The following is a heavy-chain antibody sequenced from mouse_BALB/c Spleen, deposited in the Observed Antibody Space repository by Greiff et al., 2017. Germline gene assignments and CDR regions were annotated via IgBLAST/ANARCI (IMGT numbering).Heavy chain of an antibody. CDR1: GFNIKDTY. CDR2: IDPANGNT. V-gene: IGHV14-3*02. D-gene: IGHD1-1*01. CDR3: ARSHYYGSSYGTSWLAE. J-gene: IGHJ3*01. Sequence: VQLKESGAELVKPGASVKLSCTASGFNIKDTYMHWVKQRPEQGLEWIGRIDPANGNTKYDPKFQGKATITADTSSNTAYLQLSSLTSEDTAVYYCARSHYYGSSYGTSWLAEWGKGNLVTVAA.